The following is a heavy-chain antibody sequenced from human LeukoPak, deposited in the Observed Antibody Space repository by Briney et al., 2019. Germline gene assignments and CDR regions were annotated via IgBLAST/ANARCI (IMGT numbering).Heavy chain of an antibody. D-gene: IGHD6-6*01. J-gene: IGHJ4*02. CDR1: GFTFSNDW. V-gene: IGHV3-74*01. Sequence: GGSLRLSCVASGFTFSNDWMHWVRQAPGKGLVWVSRLYSEGGRTYYADPVKGRFTISRDNAKNTLYLQMNSLRVEDTAVYYCTRGLGQPVDYWGQGTLVTVSS. CDR3: TRGLGQPVDY. CDR2: LYSEGGRT.